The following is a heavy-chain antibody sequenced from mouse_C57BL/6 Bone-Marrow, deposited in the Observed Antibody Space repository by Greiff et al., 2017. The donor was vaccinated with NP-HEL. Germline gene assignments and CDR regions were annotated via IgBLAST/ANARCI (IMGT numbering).Heavy chain of an antibody. CDR2: ISSGGSYT. V-gene: IGHV5-6*01. CDR3: ARHPWFAY. Sequence: EVNVVESGGDLVKPGGSLKLSCAASGFTFSSYGMSWVRQTPDKRLEWVATISSGGSYTYYPDSVKGRFTISRDNAKNTLYLQMSSLKSEDTAMYYCARHPWFAYWGQGTLVTVSA. CDR1: GFTFSSYG. J-gene: IGHJ3*01.